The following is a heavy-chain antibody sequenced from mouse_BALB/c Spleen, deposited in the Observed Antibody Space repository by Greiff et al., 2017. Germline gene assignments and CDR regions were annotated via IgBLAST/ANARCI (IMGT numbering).Heavy chain of an antibody. CDR1: GYTFTSYW. Sequence: QVQLQQPGAELVKPGASVKLSCKASGYTFTSYWMHWVKQRPGQGLEWIGEINPSNGRTNYNEKFKSKATLTVDKSSSTAYMQLSSLTSEDSAVYYCARSGDYAHFDYWGQGTTLTVSS. V-gene: IGHV1S81*02. CDR2: INPSNGRT. D-gene: IGHD1-1*01. CDR3: ARSGDYAHFDY. J-gene: IGHJ2*01.